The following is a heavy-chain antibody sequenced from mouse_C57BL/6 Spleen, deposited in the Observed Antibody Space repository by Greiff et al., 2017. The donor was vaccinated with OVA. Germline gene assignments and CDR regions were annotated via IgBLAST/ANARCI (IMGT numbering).Heavy chain of an antibody. CDR3: TREGPQYYAMDY. CDR1: GFTFSSYA. Sequence: EVMLVESGEGLVKPGGSLKLSCAASGFTFSSYAMSWVRQTPEKRLEWVAYISSGGDYIYYADTVKGRFTISRDNARNNLYLQMSSLKSEDTAMYYCTREGPQYYAMDYWGQGTSVTVSS. J-gene: IGHJ4*01. V-gene: IGHV5-9-1*02. D-gene: IGHD3-3*01. CDR2: ISSGGDYI.